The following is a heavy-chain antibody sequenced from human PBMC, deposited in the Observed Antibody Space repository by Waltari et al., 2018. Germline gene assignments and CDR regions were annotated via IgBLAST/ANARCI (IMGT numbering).Heavy chain of an antibody. CDR2: NIPVFGPP. Sequence: QVQLVQSGAEMKKPGSSVKVSCRASGGPFSTYVVSWVRQAPGQGLEWMGGNIPVFGPPTYAQKFQGRVTFTADESTSTVYMELSSLRSEDTAIYYCAKNGDIMLRATAFRDAFDIWGQGTMVTVSS. CDR1: GGPFSTYV. CDR3: AKNGDIMLRATAFRDAFDI. J-gene: IGHJ3*02. V-gene: IGHV1-69*01. D-gene: IGHD1-26*01.